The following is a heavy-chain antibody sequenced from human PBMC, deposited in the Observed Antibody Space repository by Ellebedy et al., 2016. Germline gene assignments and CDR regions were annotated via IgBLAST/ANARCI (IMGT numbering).Heavy chain of an antibody. D-gene: IGHD6-13*01. J-gene: IGHJ4*02. CDR2: ISSSSSTI. CDR1: GFTFSSYA. Sequence: GGSLRLXXAASGFTFSSYAMSWVRQAPGKGLEWVSYISSSSSTIYYADSVKGRFTISRDNAKNSLYLQMNSLRAEDTALYYCAKVGVSSWYEWSPFDYWGQGTLVTVSS. V-gene: IGHV3-48*04. CDR3: AKVGVSSWYEWSPFDY.